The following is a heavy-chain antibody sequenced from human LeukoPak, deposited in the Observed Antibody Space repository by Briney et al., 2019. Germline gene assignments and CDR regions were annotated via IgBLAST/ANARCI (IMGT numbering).Heavy chain of an antibody. CDR1: GYSFTSYW. J-gene: IGHJ4*02. D-gene: IGHD4-17*01. CDR3: ARPRTIYYGDYVGYFDY. Sequence: PGESLKISCKGSGYSFTSYWIGWVRQMPGKGLEWMGIIYPGDSDTRYSPSFQGQVTVSADKSISTAYLQWSSLKASDTAMYYCARPRTIYYGDYVGYFDYWGQGTLVTVSS. CDR2: IYPGDSDT. V-gene: IGHV5-51*01.